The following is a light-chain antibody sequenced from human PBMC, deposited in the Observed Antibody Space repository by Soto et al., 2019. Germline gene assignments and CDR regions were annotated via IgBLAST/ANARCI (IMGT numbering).Light chain of an antibody. J-gene: IGKJ5*01. Sequence: DIQMTQSPSTLSASVGDRVTITCRASQSISSWLAWYQQKPGKAPKSLIYKASSLESGVPSRFSGSGSGTEFTLTISSLQPDDVATYYCQPYISYPITFGQGTRLEIK. V-gene: IGKV1-5*03. CDR2: KAS. CDR1: QSISSW. CDR3: QPYISYPIT.